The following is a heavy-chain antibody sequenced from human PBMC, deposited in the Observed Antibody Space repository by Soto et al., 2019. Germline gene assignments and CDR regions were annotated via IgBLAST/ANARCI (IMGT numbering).Heavy chain of an antibody. CDR1: GYSVSSSDYY. V-gene: IGHV4-39*01. D-gene: IGHD2-15*01. J-gene: IGHJ6*02. CDR2: MLYSGLT. Sequence: SETLSLTCSVSGYSVSSSDYYWAWIRQPPGKGLEWIGSMLYSGLTYYNPSLKSQVTLSVDTSKNQFSVRLNSVTASDTAVYYCAPLSVSLSGPYGIHVWGQGTTVTVS. CDR3: APLSVSLSGPYGIHV.